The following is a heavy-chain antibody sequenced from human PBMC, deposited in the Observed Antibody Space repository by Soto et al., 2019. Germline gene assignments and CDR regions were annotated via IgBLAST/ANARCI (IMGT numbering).Heavy chain of an antibody. V-gene: IGHV3-23*01. CDR1: GFTFSSYA. J-gene: IGHJ6*02. Sequence: PGGSLRLSCAASGFTFSSYAMSWVRQAPGKGLEWVSAISGSGGSTYYADSVKGRFTISRDNSKNTLYLRMNSLRAEDTAVYYCAKGANWNDINGMDVWGQGTTVTVSS. CDR2: ISGSGGST. D-gene: IGHD1-1*01. CDR3: AKGANWNDINGMDV.